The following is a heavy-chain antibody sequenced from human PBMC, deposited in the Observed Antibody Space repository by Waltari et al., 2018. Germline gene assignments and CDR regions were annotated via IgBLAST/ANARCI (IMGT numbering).Heavy chain of an antibody. Sequence: QVQLQESGPGLVKPSETLSLTCTVSGGSISSYYWSWIRQPPGKGTEWIGYIYYSGSTNYTPSLKSRVTISVDTSKNQFSLTLSSVTAADTAVYYCARDTRPEPAAMVYYYYMDVWGKGTTVTVSS. CDR1: GGSISSYY. D-gene: IGHD2-2*01. J-gene: IGHJ6*03. CDR2: IYYSGST. V-gene: IGHV4-59*01. CDR3: ARDTRPEPAAMVYYYYMDV.